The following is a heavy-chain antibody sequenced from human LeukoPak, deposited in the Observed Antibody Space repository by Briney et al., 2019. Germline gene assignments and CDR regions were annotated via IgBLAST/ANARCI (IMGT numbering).Heavy chain of an antibody. V-gene: IGHV1-46*01. D-gene: IGHD6-6*01. CDR3: ARERDEYSSSPDAFDI. CDR2: INPSGGST. Sequence: ASVTVSCKASGYTFTCYYMHWVRQAPGQGLEWMGIINPSGGSTSYAQKFQGRVTMTRDMSTSTVYMELSSLRSEDTAVYYCARERDEYSSSPDAFDIWGQGTMVTVSS. J-gene: IGHJ3*02. CDR1: GYTFTCYY.